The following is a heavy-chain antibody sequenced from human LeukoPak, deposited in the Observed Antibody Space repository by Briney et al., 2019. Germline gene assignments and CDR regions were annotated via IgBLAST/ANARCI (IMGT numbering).Heavy chain of an antibody. CDR3: ARRGDFWSGFDP. Sequence: SETLSLTCTVSGGSISSYYWSRIRQPPGKGLEWIGYIYYSGSTNYNPSLKSRVTISVDTSKNQFSLKLSSVTAADTAVYYCARRGDFWSGFDPWGQGTLVTVSS. J-gene: IGHJ5*02. CDR2: IYYSGST. D-gene: IGHD3-3*01. CDR1: GGSISSYY. V-gene: IGHV4-59*01.